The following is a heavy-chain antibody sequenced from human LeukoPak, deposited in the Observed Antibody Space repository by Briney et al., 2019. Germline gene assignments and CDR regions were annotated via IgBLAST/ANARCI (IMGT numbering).Heavy chain of an antibody. V-gene: IGHV3-30*18. CDR1: GFTFSSYG. J-gene: IGHJ4*02. Sequence: GRSLRLSCAASGFTFSSYGMHGVRQAPGKGLAWVAVISCDGSNKYYADSVKGRFTISRDNSKNTLYLQMNSLRAEDTAVYYCAKGSIAVAGFDYWGQGTLVTVSS. CDR3: AKGSIAVAGFDY. D-gene: IGHD6-19*01. CDR2: ISCDGSNK.